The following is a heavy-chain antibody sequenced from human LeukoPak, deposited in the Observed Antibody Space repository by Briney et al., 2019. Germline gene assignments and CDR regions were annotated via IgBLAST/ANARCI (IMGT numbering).Heavy chain of an antibody. CDR2: IYYSGST. Sequence: PSETLSLTCTVSGGSISSHYWSWIRQPPGKGLEWIGYIYYSGSTNYNPSLKSRVTISVDTSKNQFSLKLSSVTAADTAVYYCATLTGDKGFDAFDIWGQGTMVTVSS. V-gene: IGHV4-59*11. CDR1: GGSISSHY. D-gene: IGHD7-27*01. J-gene: IGHJ3*02. CDR3: ATLTGDKGFDAFDI.